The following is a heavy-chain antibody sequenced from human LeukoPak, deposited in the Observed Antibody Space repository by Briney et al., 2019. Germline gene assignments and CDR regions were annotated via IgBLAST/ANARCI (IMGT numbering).Heavy chain of an antibody. J-gene: IGHJ3*02. V-gene: IGHV1-46*01. D-gene: IGHD3-22*01. CDR2: INPSGGST. Sequence: ASVKVSCKASGYTFTSYYMHWVRQAPGQGLEWVGIINPSGGSTSYAQKFQGRVTMTRDTSKSQFSLQLNSVTPEDTAVYYCARDQIAGYYDSGGPQEAFDIWGQGTMVTVSS. CDR3: ARDQIAGYYDSGGPQEAFDI. CDR1: GYTFTSYY.